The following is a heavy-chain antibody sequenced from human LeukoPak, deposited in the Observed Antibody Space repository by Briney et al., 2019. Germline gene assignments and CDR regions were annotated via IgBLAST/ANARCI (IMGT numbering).Heavy chain of an antibody. J-gene: IGHJ4*02. CDR2: ISSNGATT. CDR1: GFTFNRFY. Sequence: GGSLRLSCSASGFTFNRFYLHWVRRAPGKGLEFVSHISSNGATTYYADSVKGRFTISRDNSKNTLYLQMSSLRADDTAVYYCVKDRSIAAPNNDFFDSWGQGALVTVSS. V-gene: IGHV3-64D*06. D-gene: IGHD6-6*01. CDR3: VKDRSIAAPNNDFFDS.